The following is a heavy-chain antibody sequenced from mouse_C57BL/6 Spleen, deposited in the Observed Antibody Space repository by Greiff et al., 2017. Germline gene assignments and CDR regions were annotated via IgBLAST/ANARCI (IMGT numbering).Heavy chain of an antibody. J-gene: IGHJ2*01. CDR1: GYAFSSYW. CDR3: AREGGNYFDY. CDR2: LYPGDGDT. D-gene: IGHD1-1*02. Sequence: LQESGAELVKPGASVKISCKASGYAFSSYWMNWVKQRPGQGLEWIGQLYPGDGDTNYNGKFKGKATLTADKSSITAYMQLSSLTSEDSAVYFCAREGGNYFDYWGQGTTLTVSS. V-gene: IGHV1-80*01.